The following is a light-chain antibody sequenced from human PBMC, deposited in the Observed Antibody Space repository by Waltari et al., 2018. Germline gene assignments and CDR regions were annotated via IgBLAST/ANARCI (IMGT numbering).Light chain of an antibody. Sequence: DIQLTQSPSFLSASIGDRVTITCRASQGIASYLGWYQQKPGKAPKLLIYSATTLQSGVPSRFSGSGSGTEFTLTISSLQHEDFATYYCQQLDSYPFTFGPGTRVDIK. V-gene: IGKV1-9*01. CDR2: SAT. J-gene: IGKJ3*01. CDR3: QQLDSYPFT. CDR1: QGIASY.